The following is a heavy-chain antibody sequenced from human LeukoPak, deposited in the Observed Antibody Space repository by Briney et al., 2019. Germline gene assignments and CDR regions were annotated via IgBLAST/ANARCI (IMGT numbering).Heavy chain of an antibody. CDR3: ARDRRIMITFGGVPEPYYFDY. J-gene: IGHJ4*02. D-gene: IGHD3-16*01. Sequence: ASVKVSCKASGYTFTSYYMHWVRRAPGQGLEWMGIINPSGGSTSYAQKFQGRVTMTRDTSTSTVYMELSSLRSEDTAVYYCARDRRIMITFGGVPEPYYFDYWGQGTLVTVSS. V-gene: IGHV1-46*01. CDR2: INPSGGST. CDR1: GYTFTSYY.